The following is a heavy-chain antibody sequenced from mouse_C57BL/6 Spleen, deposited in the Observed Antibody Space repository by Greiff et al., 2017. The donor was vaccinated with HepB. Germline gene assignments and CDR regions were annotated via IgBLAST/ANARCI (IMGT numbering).Heavy chain of an antibody. J-gene: IGHJ4*01. Sequence: VQLQQPGAELVKPGASVKLSCKASGYTFTSYWMQWVKQRPGQGLEWIGEIDPSDSYTNYNQKFKGKATLTVDTSSSTAYMQLSSLTSEDSAVYYCATDGYYAMDYWGQGTSVTVSS. D-gene: IGHD2-3*01. CDR3: ATDGYYAMDY. V-gene: IGHV1-50*01. CDR1: GYTFTSYW. CDR2: IDPSDSYT.